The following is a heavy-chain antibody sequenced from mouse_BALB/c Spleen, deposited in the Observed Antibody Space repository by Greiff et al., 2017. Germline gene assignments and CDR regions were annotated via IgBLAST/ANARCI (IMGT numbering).Heavy chain of an antibody. V-gene: IGHV5-9*03. D-gene: IGHD2-4*01. J-gene: IGHJ1*01. Sequence: EVKVVESGGGLVKPGGSLKLSCAASGFTFSSYTMSWVRQTPEKRLEWVATISSGGGNTYYPDSVKGRFTISRDNAKNNLYLQMSSLRSEDTALYYCARYPIYYDYDGWYFDVWGAGTTVTVSS. CDR2: ISSGGGNT. CDR3: ARYPIYYDYDGWYFDV. CDR1: GFTFSSYT.